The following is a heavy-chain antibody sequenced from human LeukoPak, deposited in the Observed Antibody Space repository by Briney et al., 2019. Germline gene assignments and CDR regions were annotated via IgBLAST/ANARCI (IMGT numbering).Heavy chain of an antibody. CDR2: INHSGST. J-gene: IGHJ4*02. Sequence: ETLSLTCAVYGGSFSGYYWSWIRQPPGKGLEWIGEINHSGSTNYNPSLKSRVTISVDTSKNQFSLKLSSEAAADTAVYYCARAGYSSSWYAVWSQGTLVTVSS. D-gene: IGHD6-13*01. CDR3: ARAGYSSSWYAV. CDR1: GGSFSGYY. V-gene: IGHV4-34*01.